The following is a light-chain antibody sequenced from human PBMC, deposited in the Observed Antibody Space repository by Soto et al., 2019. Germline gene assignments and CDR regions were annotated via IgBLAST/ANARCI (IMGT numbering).Light chain of an antibody. CDR2: EVN. J-gene: IGLJ1*01. V-gene: IGLV2-14*01. Sequence: QSALTQPASLSGSPGQSITISCTGTSSDIGAYDYVSWFQQHPGKAPKLMISEVNNRPSGVSNRFSGSKSGNTAYLTISGLQVEDEAEYFFFSFTTTSTHVFGTWTKVTVL. CDR1: SSDIGAYDY. CDR3: FSFTTTSTHV.